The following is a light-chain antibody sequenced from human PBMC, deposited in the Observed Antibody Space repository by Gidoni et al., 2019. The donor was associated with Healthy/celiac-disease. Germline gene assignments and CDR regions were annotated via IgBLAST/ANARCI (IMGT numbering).Light chain of an antibody. V-gene: IGKV1-6*01. CDR2: AAS. Sequence: RVTITCRASQGIRNDLGWYQQKPGKAPKLLIYAASSLQSGVPSRFSGSGSGTDFTLTISSLQPEDFATYYCLQDYNYPLTFGGGIKVEIK. CDR1: QGIRND. CDR3: LQDYNYPLT. J-gene: IGKJ4*01.